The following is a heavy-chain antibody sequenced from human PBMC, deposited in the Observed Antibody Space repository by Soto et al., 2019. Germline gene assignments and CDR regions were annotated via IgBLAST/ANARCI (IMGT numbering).Heavy chain of an antibody. CDR2: INHSGST. J-gene: IGHJ4*02. D-gene: IGHD6-19*01. CDR1: GGSFSGYY. V-gene: IGHV4-34*01. Sequence: SETLSLTCAVYGGSFSGYYWSWIRQPPGKGLEWIGEINHSGSTNYNPSLKSRVTISVDTSKNQFSLKLSSVTAADTAVYYCARATHRGSSGWFDSDYWGQGTLVTVSS. CDR3: ARATHRGSSGWFDSDY.